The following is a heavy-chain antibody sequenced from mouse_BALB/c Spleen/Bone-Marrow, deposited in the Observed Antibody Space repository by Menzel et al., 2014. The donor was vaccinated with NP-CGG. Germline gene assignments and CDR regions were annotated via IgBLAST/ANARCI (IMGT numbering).Heavy chain of an antibody. CDR3: TREGYYGSSPAWFAY. CDR2: IDPETGGT. Sequence: QVQLQQSGAELVRPGASVTLSCKASGYTFTDYEMHWVKQTPVHGLEWIGAIDPETGGTAYNQKFKGKATLTADKSSSTAYMELRSLTSEDSAVYCCTREGYYGSSPAWFAYWGQGTLVTVSA. V-gene: IGHV1-15*01. J-gene: IGHJ3*01. D-gene: IGHD1-1*01. CDR1: GYTFTDYE.